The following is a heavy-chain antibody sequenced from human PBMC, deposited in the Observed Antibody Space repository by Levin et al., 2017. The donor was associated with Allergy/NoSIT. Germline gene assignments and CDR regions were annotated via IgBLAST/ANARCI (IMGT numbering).Heavy chain of an antibody. D-gene: IGHD6-19*01. CDR2: ISSDRTTI. J-gene: IGHJ4*02. V-gene: IGHV3-48*02. Sequence: GGSLRLSCAASGFTFSTYSLNWVRQAPGKGLEWLSYISSDRTTIYYADSVKGRFTISRDEAKKSLYLQMNSLRDEDTAVYYCAGDPVESSDWPHKFDYWGQGPLVTVSS. CDR3: AGDPVESSDWPHKFDY. CDR1: GFTFSTYS.